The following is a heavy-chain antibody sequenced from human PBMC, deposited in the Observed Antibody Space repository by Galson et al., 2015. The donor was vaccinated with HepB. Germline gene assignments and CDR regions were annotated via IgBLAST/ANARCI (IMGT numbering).Heavy chain of an antibody. J-gene: IGHJ4*02. Sequence: SLRLSCAASGFTFSSYWMTWVRQAPGKGLEWVANINQDGAKKNYVDSVKGRFTISRDNAKNSLYLEMISLRAEDTAMYHCARDSTYYDGSAYYDNLDSWGQGTLVTVSS. D-gene: IGHD3-22*01. CDR1: GFTFSSYW. CDR3: ARDSTYYDGSAYYDNLDS. V-gene: IGHV3-7*03. CDR2: INQDGAKK.